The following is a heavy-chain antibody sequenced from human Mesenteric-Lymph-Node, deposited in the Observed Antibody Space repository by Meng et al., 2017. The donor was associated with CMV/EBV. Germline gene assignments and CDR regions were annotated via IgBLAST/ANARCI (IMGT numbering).Heavy chain of an antibody. CDR2: INPNSGDT. V-gene: IGHV1-2*02. CDR3: ARDLRVATITDYYYYGMDV. CDR1: GYNFNDYY. D-gene: IGHD5-12*01. Sequence: ASVKVSCKASGYNFNDYYIHWMRQAPGQGLEWMGLINPNSGDTKGTQKFQGRVTMTRDTSISTAYMELSRLRSDDTAVYYCARDLRVATITDYYYYGMDVWGQGTTVTVSS. J-gene: IGHJ6*02.